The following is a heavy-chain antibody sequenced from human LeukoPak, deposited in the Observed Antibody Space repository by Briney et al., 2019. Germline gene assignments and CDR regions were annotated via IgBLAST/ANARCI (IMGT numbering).Heavy chain of an antibody. J-gene: IGHJ4*02. CDR3: ARQEVYCSSTSCYARGYSYGTFFDY. CDR2: IYYSGST. Sequence: PSETLSLTCTVSGGSISSYYWSWIRQPPGKGLEWIGYIYYSGSTNYNPSLKSRVTISVDTSKNQFSLKPSSVTAADTAVYYCARQEVYCSSTSCYARGYSYGTFFDYWGQGTLVTVSS. V-gene: IGHV4-59*08. CDR1: GGSISSYY. D-gene: IGHD2-2*01.